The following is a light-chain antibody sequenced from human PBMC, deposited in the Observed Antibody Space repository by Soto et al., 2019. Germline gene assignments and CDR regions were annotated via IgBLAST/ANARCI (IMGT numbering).Light chain of an antibody. CDR3: QQYHRYST. J-gene: IGKJ1*01. CDR2: DVS. Sequence: DIQMTQSPTTLSASVGDSVTITYRASPRISRWLAWYQQKPGKAPKVLIYDVSTLASGVPSRFSGSASGTEFTLTISNLESDDFASYYCQQYHRYSTFGQGTKVDI. CDR1: PRISRW. V-gene: IGKV1-5*01.